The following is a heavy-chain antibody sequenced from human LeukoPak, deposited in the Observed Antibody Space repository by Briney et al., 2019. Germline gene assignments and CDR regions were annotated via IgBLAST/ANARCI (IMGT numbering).Heavy chain of an antibody. V-gene: IGHV3-30*18. CDR2: ISTDGNYK. CDR1: GFTFNNYG. CDR3: AKDRLWFGEKHLDY. J-gene: IGHJ4*02. D-gene: IGHD3-10*01. Sequence: GGPLRLSCAASGFTFNNYGMHWVRQAPGKGLEWWAVISTDGNYKHSADSVKGRFNISRDNSKNALYLQMNSLRVEDTAVYYCAKDRLWFGEKHLDYWGQGTLVTVSS.